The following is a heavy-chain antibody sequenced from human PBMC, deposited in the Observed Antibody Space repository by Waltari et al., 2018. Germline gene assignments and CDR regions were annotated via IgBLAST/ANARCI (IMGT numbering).Heavy chain of an antibody. Sequence: QVQLQESGPGLVRPSETLSLTCSVSGALITTYYWIWIRQPPGKGLEWIGFIYYGGRTTYNPSLKSRVTISVDKSKNHLSLKLTSVTAADTALYYCARQADEGYNSHMDAWGQGTTVTVSS. CDR2: IYYGGRT. CDR3: ARQADEGYNSHMDA. CDR1: GALITTYY. D-gene: IGHD1-1*01. V-gene: IGHV4-59*08. J-gene: IGHJ6*02.